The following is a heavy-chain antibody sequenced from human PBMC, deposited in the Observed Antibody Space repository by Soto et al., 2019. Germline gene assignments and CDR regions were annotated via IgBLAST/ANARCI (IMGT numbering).Heavy chain of an antibody. CDR1: GGTFSSYA. Sequence: SVKVSCKASGGTFSSYAISWVRQAPGQGLEWMGGIIPIFGTANYAQKFQGRVTITADESTSTAYMELSSLRSEDTAVYYCARDAYYDSSGYYYPYYFGYWGQGTLVTVSS. J-gene: IGHJ4*02. V-gene: IGHV1-69*13. D-gene: IGHD3-22*01. CDR3: ARDAYYDSSGYYYPYYFGY. CDR2: IIPIFGTA.